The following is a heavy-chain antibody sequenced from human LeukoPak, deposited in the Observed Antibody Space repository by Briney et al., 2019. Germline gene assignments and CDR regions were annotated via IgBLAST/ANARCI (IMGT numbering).Heavy chain of an antibody. CDR3: ARDRGAGYYYDRSGYEDY. Sequence: GGSLRLSCAASGFTFSSYWMSWVRQAPGKGLEWVANIKQDESEKFYVDSVKGRFTISRDNAKNSVYLQMNSLRAEDTAVYYCARDRGAGYYYDRSGYEDYWGQGTLVTVSS. V-gene: IGHV3-7*01. D-gene: IGHD3-22*01. J-gene: IGHJ4*02. CDR2: IKQDESEK. CDR1: GFTFSSYW.